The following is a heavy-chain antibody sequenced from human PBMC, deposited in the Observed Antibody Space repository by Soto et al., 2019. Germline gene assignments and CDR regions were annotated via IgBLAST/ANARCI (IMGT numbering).Heavy chain of an antibody. CDR3: ARRYSGYECFDY. V-gene: IGHV1-46*01. D-gene: IGHD5-12*01. CDR2: INPSGGST. CDR1: GYTFTSYY. Sequence: QVQLVQSGAEVKKPGASVKVTCKASGYTFTSYYMHGVRQAPGQGLEWMGIINPSGGSTSYAQKFQGIVTMTRDTSTSTVYMELSSLRSEDTAVYYCARRYSGYECFDYWGQGTLVTVTS. J-gene: IGHJ4*02.